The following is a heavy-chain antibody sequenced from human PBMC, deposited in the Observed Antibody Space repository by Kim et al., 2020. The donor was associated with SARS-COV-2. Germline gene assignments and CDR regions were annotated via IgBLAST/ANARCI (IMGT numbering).Heavy chain of an antibody. D-gene: IGHD6-13*01. CDR3: ARHVSSSWLFDY. CDR2: VYYIGST. V-gene: IGHV4-59*08. CDR1: RGSISNYY. J-gene: IGHJ4*02. Sequence: SETLSLTCTVSRGSISNYYWSWIRQPPGKGLEWIGFVYYIGSTNYNPSLKSRVTISVDTSKIQFSLKLRSVTAADTAVYYCARHVSSSWLFDYWGQGILV.